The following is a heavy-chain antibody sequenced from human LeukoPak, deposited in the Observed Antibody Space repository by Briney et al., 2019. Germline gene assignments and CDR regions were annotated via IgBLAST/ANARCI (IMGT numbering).Heavy chain of an antibody. D-gene: IGHD6-25*01. CDR1: GVSIRSDTYY. J-gene: IGHJ6*03. CDR2: YHNGNS. CDR3: ARLWDSTGLYFYYYMDV. V-gene: IGHV4-39*01. Sequence: SETLSLTCIVSGVSIRSDTYYWGWIRQPPAKGLEWIGNYHNGNSYYNPSLKSRVTISEDTSGNQFSLRVTSVTAADTAVYYCARLWDSTGLYFYYYMDVWGEGTTVTVSS.